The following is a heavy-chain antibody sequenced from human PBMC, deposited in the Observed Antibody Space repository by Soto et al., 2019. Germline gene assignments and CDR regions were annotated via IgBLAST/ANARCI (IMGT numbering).Heavy chain of an antibody. V-gene: IGHV4-59*01. J-gene: IGHJ4*02. CDR2: IYYSGST. CDR1: CGSISSYY. D-gene: IGHD6-19*01. Sequence: PSETLSLTCTVSCGSISSYYWSWIRQPPGKGLEWIGYIYYSGSTNYNPSLKSRVTISVDTSKNQFSLKLSSVTAADTAVYYCARVDADSSGWPRFDYWGQGTLVTVSS. CDR3: ARVDADSSGWPRFDY.